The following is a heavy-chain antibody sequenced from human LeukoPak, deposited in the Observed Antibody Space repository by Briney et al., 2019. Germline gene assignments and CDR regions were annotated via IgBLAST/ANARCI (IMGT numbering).Heavy chain of an antibody. J-gene: IGHJ4*02. D-gene: IGHD2-2*01. CDR2: IKSKTDGGTT. V-gene: IGHV3-15*01. Sequence: GGSLRLSCAASGFTFSNAWMSWVRQAPGKGLEWVGRIKSKTDGGTTDYAAPVKGRFTISRDDSKNTLYLQMNSLKTEDTAVYCCTPSPGYCSSTSCLSARGQGTLVTVSS. CDR3: TPSPGYCSSTSCLSA. CDR1: GFTFSNAW.